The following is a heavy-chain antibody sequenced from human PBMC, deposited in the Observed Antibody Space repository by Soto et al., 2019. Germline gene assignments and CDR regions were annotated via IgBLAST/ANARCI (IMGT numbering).Heavy chain of an antibody. Sequence: EVQLLQSGGGLVQPGGSLRLSCAASGFTFSSYAMSWVRQAPGKGLEWVSAIIGSGGITNYADSVKGRFTISRDNAKNTLYLQMNSLRDDDTAIYYCAKGLLWEIYYFDSWGQGTLVTVSS. CDR3: AKGLLWEIYYFDS. V-gene: IGHV3-23*01. CDR2: IIGSGGIT. D-gene: IGHD1-26*01. CDR1: GFTFSSYA. J-gene: IGHJ4*02.